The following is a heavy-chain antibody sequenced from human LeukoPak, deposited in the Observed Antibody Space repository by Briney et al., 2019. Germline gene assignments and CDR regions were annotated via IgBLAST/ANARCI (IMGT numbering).Heavy chain of an antibody. CDR1: GGSISSYY. J-gene: IGHJ6*02. D-gene: IGHD6-13*01. CDR2: IYYSGST. CDR3: ARGGGIAAAGTGYYYYGMDV. V-gene: IGHV4-59*01. Sequence: PSETLSLTCTVSGGSISSYYWSWLRQPPGKGLEWIGYIYYSGSTNYNPSLKSRVTISEDTSKNQFSLKLSSVTAADTAVYYCARGGGIAAAGTGYYYYGMDVWGQGTTVTVSS.